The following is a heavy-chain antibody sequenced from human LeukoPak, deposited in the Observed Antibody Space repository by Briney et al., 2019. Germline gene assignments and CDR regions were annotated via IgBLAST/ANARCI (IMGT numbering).Heavy chain of an antibody. CDR3: AKDSESGGPRQYYHMVV. CDR2: ISWNSGSI. Sequence: PGRSLRLSCAASGFTFDGYAMSWVRQAPGKGLEWVSGISWNSGSIGYADSVKGRFTISRDNAKNSLYLQMNSLRAEDTALYYCAKDSESGGPRQYYHMVVWGKGTTVTVSS. D-gene: IGHD3-10*01. V-gene: IGHV3-9*01. CDR1: GFTFDGYA. J-gene: IGHJ6*03.